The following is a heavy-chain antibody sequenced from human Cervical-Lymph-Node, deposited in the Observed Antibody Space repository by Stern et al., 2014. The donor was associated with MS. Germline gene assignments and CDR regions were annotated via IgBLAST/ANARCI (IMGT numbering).Heavy chain of an antibody. CDR1: GGSISSYY. D-gene: IGHD6-13*01. V-gene: IGHV4-59*01. CDR2: IYYTGRT. CDR3: ARDSSDTWYGPIDA. J-gene: IGHJ5*02. Sequence: QVQLQESGPGLVKPSETLSLTCTVSGGSISSYYWSWIRQTPGKGLEWIGYIYYTGRTNYNPSLKSRVTISVDTSKNQLSLMLRSLTAADTAVYYCARDSSDTWYGPIDAWGQGTQVIVSS.